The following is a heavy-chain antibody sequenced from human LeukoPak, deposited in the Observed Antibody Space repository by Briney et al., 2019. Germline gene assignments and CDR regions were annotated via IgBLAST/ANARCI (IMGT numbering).Heavy chain of an antibody. CDR2: IIPIFGTA. Sequence: SVKVSCKASGGTFSSYAISRVRQAPGQGLEWMGGIIPIFGTANYAQKFQGRVTITTDESTSTAYMELSSLRSEDTAVYYCAGQQPGDYYYMDVWGKGTTVTVSS. J-gene: IGHJ6*03. CDR3: AGQQPGDYYYMDV. D-gene: IGHD6-13*01. V-gene: IGHV1-69*05. CDR1: GGTFSSYA.